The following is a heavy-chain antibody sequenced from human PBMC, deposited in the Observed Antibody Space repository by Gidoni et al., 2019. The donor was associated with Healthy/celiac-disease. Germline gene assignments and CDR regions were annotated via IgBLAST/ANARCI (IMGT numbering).Heavy chain of an antibody. Sequence: QVQLVESGGGVVQPGRSLRLSCAASGFTFRSSAMHWVRQAPGKGLEWVAVISYDGSNKYYADSVKGRFTISRDNSKNTLYLQMNSLRAEDTAVYYCARVIRRYSSGFDAFDIWGQGTMVTVSS. D-gene: IGHD6-19*01. V-gene: IGHV3-30*04. CDR2: ISYDGSNK. J-gene: IGHJ3*02. CDR1: GFTFRSSA. CDR3: ARVIRRYSSGFDAFDI.